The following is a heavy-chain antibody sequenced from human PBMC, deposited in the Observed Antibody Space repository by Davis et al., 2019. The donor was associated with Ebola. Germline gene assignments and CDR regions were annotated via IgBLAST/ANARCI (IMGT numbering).Heavy chain of an antibody. CDR3: ALLDALWAFDI. CDR2: ISSSSSYI. J-gene: IGHJ3*02. CDR1: GFTFSSYS. D-gene: IGHD1-1*01. Sequence: GESLKISCAASGFTFSSYSMNWVRQAPGKGLEWVSSISSSSSYIYYADSVKGRFTISRDNAKNSLYLQMNSLRAEDTAVYYCALLDALWAFDIWGQGTMVTVSS. V-gene: IGHV3-21*01.